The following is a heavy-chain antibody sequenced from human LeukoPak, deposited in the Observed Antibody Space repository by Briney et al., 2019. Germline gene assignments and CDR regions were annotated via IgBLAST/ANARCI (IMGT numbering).Heavy chain of an antibody. CDR3: ARHRYYYDSSGYYIPPVFDY. V-gene: IGHV4-59*08. Sequence: SETLSLTCTVSGGSISTYYWSWIRQSPGKGLEWIGYIYYDGSTNYNPSLKSRVTISVDTSKNQFSLKLSSVTAAETAVYYCARHRYYYDSSGYYIPPVFDYWGQGTLVTVSS. D-gene: IGHD3-22*01. J-gene: IGHJ4*02. CDR2: IYYDGST. CDR1: GGSISTYY.